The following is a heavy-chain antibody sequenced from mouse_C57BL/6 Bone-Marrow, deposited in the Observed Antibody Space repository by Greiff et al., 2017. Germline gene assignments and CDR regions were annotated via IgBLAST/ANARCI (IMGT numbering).Heavy chain of an antibody. CDR2: IDPENGDT. CDR3: TTWAPFAY. CDR1: GFNIKDDY. Sequence: VHVKQSGAELVRPGASVKLSCTASGFNIKDDYMHWVKQRPEQGLEWIGWIDPENGDTEYASKFQGKATITADTSSNTAYLQLSSLTSEDTAVYYCTTWAPFAYWGQGTLVTVSA. V-gene: IGHV14-4*01. J-gene: IGHJ3*01.